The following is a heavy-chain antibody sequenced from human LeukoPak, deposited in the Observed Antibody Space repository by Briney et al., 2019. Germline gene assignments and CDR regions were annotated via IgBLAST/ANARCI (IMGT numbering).Heavy chain of an antibody. V-gene: IGHV3-7*01. D-gene: IGHD1-26*01. CDR2: IKANGRET. J-gene: IGHJ4*02. CDR3: AKGGHLDV. Sequence: GGSLRLSCAASGFTFSTYWMTWVRQAPGKGLEWVANIKANGRETYYVDSVKGRFTISRDNAKNSVYLQMNSLRAEDTAVYFCAKGGHLDVWGQGTLVSISS. CDR1: GFTFSTYW.